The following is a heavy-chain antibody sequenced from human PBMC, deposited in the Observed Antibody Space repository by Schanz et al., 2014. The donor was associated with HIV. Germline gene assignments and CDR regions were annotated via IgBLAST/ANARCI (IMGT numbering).Heavy chain of an antibody. Sequence: QVRLAQSGAEVKRPGALVTVSCSAVGSTFPDIDINWVRQAPGQGLEWMGWINAYNGNTHYAQKFQGRVTMTTDTSTSTAYMELRNLRSDDTAVYYCARDLRVVPAASDNWFDPWGQGTLVTVSS. D-gene: IGHD2-2*01. V-gene: IGHV1-18*01. CDR1: GSTFPDID. J-gene: IGHJ5*02. CDR3: ARDLRVVPAASDNWFDP. CDR2: INAYNGNT.